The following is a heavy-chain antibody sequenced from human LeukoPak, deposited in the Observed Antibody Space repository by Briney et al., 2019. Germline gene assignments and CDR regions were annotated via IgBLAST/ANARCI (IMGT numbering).Heavy chain of an antibody. Sequence: AASVKVSCKASGYTFTSYDINWVRQATGQGLEWMGWMNPNSGNTGYAQKFQGRVTMTRNTSISTAYMELSSLRSEDTAVYYCAREVATDYYYYYGMDVWGQGTMVTVSS. V-gene: IGHV1-8*01. D-gene: IGHD5-12*01. CDR3: AREVATDYYYYYGMDV. CDR2: MNPNSGNT. CDR1: GYTFTSYD. J-gene: IGHJ6*02.